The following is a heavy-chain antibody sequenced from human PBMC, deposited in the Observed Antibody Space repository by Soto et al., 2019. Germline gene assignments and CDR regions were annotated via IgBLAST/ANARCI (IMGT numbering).Heavy chain of an antibody. V-gene: IGHV3-33*01. CDR1: GFTFSNYG. CDR3: ARERGSSGWYYFDY. CDR2: IWYDGSNK. D-gene: IGHD6-19*01. Sequence: QVQLVESGGGVVQPGRSLRLSCTASGFTFSNYGMHWVRQAPGKGLEWMALIWYDGSNKYYADSVKGRFTISRDNSKNTLYLQMNSLRAEDAAVYYCARERGSSGWYYFDYWVQGTLVTVSS. J-gene: IGHJ4*02.